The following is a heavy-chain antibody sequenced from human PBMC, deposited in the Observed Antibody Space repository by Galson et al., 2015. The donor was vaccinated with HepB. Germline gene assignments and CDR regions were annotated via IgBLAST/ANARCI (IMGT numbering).Heavy chain of an antibody. Sequence: SLRLSCAASRFTFGNYAMHWVRQAPGKGLEWVSGVSWNSGNIDHADSVKGRFTISRDNAKDSLYLQMNSLTVEDTASYYCAKGPGAAAGKGYFQHWGQGILVIVSS. V-gene: IGHV3-9*01. CDR3: AKGPGAAAGKGYFQH. CDR1: RFTFGNYA. J-gene: IGHJ1*01. CDR2: VSWNSGNI. D-gene: IGHD6-13*01.